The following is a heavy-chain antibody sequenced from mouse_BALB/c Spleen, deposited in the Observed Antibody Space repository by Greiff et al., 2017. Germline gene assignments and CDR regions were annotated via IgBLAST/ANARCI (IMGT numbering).Heavy chain of an antibody. V-gene: IGHV2-9*02. CDR1: GFSLTSYG. D-gene: IGHD2-1*01. Sequence: VQLVESGPGLVAHSQSLSITCTVSGFSLTSYGVHWVRQPPGKGLEWLGVIWAGGSTNYNSALMSRQSISKDKSKSQVFLKMNSLQTDDTAMYYCARAGNFPWFAYWGQGTLVTVSA. J-gene: IGHJ3*01. CDR3: ARAGNFPWFAY. CDR2: IWAGGST.